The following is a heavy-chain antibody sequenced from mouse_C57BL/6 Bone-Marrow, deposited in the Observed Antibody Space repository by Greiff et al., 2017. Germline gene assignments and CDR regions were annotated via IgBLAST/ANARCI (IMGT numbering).Heavy chain of an antibody. CDR1: GFSLTSYG. CDR2: IWSGGST. J-gene: IGHJ4*01. V-gene: IGHV2-2*01. D-gene: IGHD1-1*01. Sequence: QVQLQQSGPGLVQPSQSLSITCTVSGFSLTSYGVHWVRQSPGKGLEWLGVIWSGGSTDYNAAFISRLSISKDNSTSQVFFKMNSLQADDTAIYYCARNYYYCYYYAMDYWGQGTSVTVSS. CDR3: ARNYYYCYYYAMDY.